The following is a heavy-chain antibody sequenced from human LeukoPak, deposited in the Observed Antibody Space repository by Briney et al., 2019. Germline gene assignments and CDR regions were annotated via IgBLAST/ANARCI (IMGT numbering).Heavy chain of an antibody. D-gene: IGHD4-11*01. Sequence: ASVKVSCKASGYTFTSYYMHWVRQAPGQGLEWMGIINPSGGSTSHAQKFQGRVTMTRDTSTSTVYMELSSLRSEDTAVYYCARDLVTTPIWNYYGMDVWGQGTTVTVSS. CDR2: INPSGGST. J-gene: IGHJ6*02. CDR1: GYTFTSYY. CDR3: ARDLVTTPIWNYYGMDV. V-gene: IGHV1-46*01.